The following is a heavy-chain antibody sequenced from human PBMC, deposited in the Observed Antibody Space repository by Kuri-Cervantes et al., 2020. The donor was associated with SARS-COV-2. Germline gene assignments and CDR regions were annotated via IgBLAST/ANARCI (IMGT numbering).Heavy chain of an antibody. CDR1: GYTFTSYG. Sequence: ASVKVSCKASGYTFTSYGISWARQAPGQGLEWMGIINPSGGSTSYAQKFQGRVTMTRDTSTSTVYMELSSLRSEDTAVYYCARTRIAAAGTDAFDIWGQGTMVTVSS. V-gene: IGHV1-46*01. CDR3: ARTRIAAAGTDAFDI. D-gene: IGHD6-13*01. J-gene: IGHJ3*02. CDR2: INPSGGST.